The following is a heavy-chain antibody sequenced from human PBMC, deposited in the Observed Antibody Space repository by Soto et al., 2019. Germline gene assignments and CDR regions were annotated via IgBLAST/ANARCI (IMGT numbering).Heavy chain of an antibody. CDR1: GFTFISYA. D-gene: IGHD3-3*01. Sequence: GGSLRLSCAASGFTFISYAMSWVRQAPWKGLEWVSAISGSGGSTYYADSVKGRFTISRDNSKNTLYLQMNSLRAEDTAVYYCAKIPITIFGVVIIPYYYYMDVWGKGTTVTVSS. V-gene: IGHV3-23*01. CDR3: AKIPITIFGVVIIPYYYYMDV. J-gene: IGHJ6*03. CDR2: ISGSGGST.